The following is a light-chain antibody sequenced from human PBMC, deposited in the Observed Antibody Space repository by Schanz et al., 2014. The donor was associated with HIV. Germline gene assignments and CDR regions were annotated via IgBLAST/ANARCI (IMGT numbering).Light chain of an antibody. V-gene: IGLV2-14*03. CDR3: SSYAGNSNNLNVV. CDR2: DVS. J-gene: IGLJ2*01. CDR1: SGDVGSYNY. Sequence: QSVLTQPASVSGSPGQSISISCTGTSGDVGSYNYVSWYQQHPGKAPKLMIYDVSNRPSGVSPRFSASKSGITASLTISGLQADDEGDYYCSSYAGNSNNLNVVFGGGTKLTVL.